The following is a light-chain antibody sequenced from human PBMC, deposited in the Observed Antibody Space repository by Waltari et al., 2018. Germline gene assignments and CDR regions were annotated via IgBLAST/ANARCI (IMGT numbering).Light chain of an antibody. V-gene: IGLV2-11*01. CDR2: DVS. J-gene: IGLJ3*02. CDR3: CSYAGSYTV. Sequence: QSALTQPRSVSGSPGQSVTISCTGTSSDVGGYNYVSWYQQYPGKAPKFMIYDVSQRPSGVPDRFSGSKSGNTASLTISGLQAEDEADYYCCSYAGSYTVFGGGTKLTVL. CDR1: SSDVGGYNY.